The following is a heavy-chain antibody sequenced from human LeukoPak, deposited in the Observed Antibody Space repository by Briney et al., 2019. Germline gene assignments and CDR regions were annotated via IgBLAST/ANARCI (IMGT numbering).Heavy chain of an antibody. V-gene: IGHV3-66*02. CDR2: IYADGTT. CDR1: GFTFSKSW. D-gene: IGHD3-10*01. Sequence: GGSLRLSCAASGFTFSKSWMGWVRQAPGRGLEWVSLIYADGTTHYADSVKGRFTISRDNSKNTVYLQMNSVRPEDTAVYYCARDRAGTQAWVEFDPWGQGTLVTVSS. J-gene: IGHJ5*02. CDR3: ARDRAGTQAWVEFDP.